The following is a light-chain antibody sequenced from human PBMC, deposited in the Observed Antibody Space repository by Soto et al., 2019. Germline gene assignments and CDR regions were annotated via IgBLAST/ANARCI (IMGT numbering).Light chain of an antibody. V-gene: IGKV3-11*01. Sequence: EIVLTQSPATLSLSPGERATLSCRASQSVRSNLAWYQHKPGQPPRLLIYDASIRATGIPGRFSGSGSETDFTLTISNLEPEDFAVYYCQQCDNWPWTFGQGAKVEIK. CDR1: QSVRSN. J-gene: IGKJ1*01. CDR3: QQCDNWPWT. CDR2: DAS.